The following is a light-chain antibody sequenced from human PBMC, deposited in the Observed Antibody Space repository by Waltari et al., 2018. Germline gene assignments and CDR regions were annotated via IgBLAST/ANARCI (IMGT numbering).Light chain of an antibody. Sequence: DIQMTQSPSTLSASEGDRVTLTCRASQSINYWLAWYQQKPGKAPNLLIYKESTLETGVPSRFSVSGSGTEFTLTIGSLQPDDFAIYYCQQYNTYPVTFGQGTRLEIK. J-gene: IGKJ5*01. V-gene: IGKV1-5*03. CDR1: QSINYW. CDR3: QQYNTYPVT. CDR2: KES.